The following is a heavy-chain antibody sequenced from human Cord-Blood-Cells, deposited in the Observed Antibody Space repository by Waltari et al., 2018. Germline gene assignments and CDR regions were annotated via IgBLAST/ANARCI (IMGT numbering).Heavy chain of an antibody. V-gene: IGHV3-23*01. CDR2: ISGSGGST. CDR3: AKDILTGYYPN. Sequence: EVQLLESGGGLVQPGGSLSLSCADSGFTLSSSAMTWVRQAPGKGLEWVSAISGSGGSTYYADSVKGRFTISRDNSKNTLYLQMNSLRAEDTAVYYCAKDILTGYYPNWGQGTLVTVSS. CDR1: GFTLSSSA. D-gene: IGHD3-9*01. J-gene: IGHJ4*02.